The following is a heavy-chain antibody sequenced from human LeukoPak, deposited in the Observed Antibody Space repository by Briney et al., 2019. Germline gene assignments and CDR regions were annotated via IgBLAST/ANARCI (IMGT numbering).Heavy chain of an antibody. CDR1: GGSISGSSYY. CDR2: IYYSGRT. D-gene: IGHD3-3*01. J-gene: IGHJ4*02. CDR3: ARVRIGEFDY. Sequence: SETLSLTCTVSGGSISGSSYYWGWIRQPPGKGLEWIGSIYYSGRTYYNPSLKSRVTISVDTSKNQFSLKLRSVTAADTAVYYCARVRIGEFDYWGQGTLVTVSS. V-gene: IGHV4-39*07.